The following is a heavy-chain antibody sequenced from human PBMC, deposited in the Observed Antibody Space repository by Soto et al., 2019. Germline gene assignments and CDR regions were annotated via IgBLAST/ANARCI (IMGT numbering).Heavy chain of an antibody. CDR1: GGSFSGYY. V-gene: IGHV4-34*01. CDR3: ARGGVYYDFWSGLMPPHYYYYGMDV. D-gene: IGHD3-3*01. Sequence: PSETLSLTCAVYGGSFSGYYWSWIRQPPGKGLGWIGEINHSGSTNYNPSLKSRVTISVDTSKNQFSLKLSSVTAADTAVYYCARGGVYYDFWSGLMPPHYYYYGMDVWGQGTTVTVSS. J-gene: IGHJ6*02. CDR2: INHSGST.